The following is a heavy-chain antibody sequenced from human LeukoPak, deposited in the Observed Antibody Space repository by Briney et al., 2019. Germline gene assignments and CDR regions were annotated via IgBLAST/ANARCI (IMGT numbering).Heavy chain of an antibody. J-gene: IGHJ4*02. CDR1: GYTFTGYY. CDR3: ARESEGMAISGADY. D-gene: IGHD3-10*01. Sequence: GASVKVSCKASGYTFTGYYMHWVRQAPGQGLEWMGWINPNSGGTNYAQKFQGRVTMTRDTSISTAYMELSRLRSDDTAVYYCARESEGMAISGADYWGQGTLVTVSS. CDR2: INPNSGGT. V-gene: IGHV1-2*02.